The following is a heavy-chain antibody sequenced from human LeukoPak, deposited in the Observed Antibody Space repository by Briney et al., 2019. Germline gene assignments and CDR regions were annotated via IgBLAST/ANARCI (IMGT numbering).Heavy chain of an antibody. V-gene: IGHV3-21*01. Sequence: PGGSLTLSCAASGFTFSRYAMNWVRQAPEKGLEWVSYIHTGGDNIFYADPLKRRFTLSRDNAKNSLSLQMDSLRAEDTAVYYCARPFCTSVSGSKGHYYYVMGVEGRGTTVTVSS. D-gene: IGHD2-8*02. CDR1: GFTFSRYA. CDR3: ARPFCTSVSGSKGHYYYVMGV. J-gene: IGHJ6*02. CDR2: IHTGGDNI.